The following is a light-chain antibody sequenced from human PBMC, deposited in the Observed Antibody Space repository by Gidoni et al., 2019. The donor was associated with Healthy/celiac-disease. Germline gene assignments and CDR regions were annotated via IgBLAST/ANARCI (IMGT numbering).Light chain of an antibody. Sequence: AIRMTQSPSSLTASTGDRVTNTCRASPGISSYLAWYQQKPGKAPKLLIYAASTLQSGVPSRFSGSGSGTDFTLTIICLQSEDFATYYCQQYYSYPTFGGGTKVEIK. CDR2: AAS. CDR3: QQYYSYPT. V-gene: IGKV1-8*01. J-gene: IGKJ4*01. CDR1: PGISSY.